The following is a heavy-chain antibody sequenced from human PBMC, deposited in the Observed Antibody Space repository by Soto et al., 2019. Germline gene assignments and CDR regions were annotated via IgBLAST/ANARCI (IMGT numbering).Heavy chain of an antibody. D-gene: IGHD3-3*01. CDR1: GFTFIYAW. CDR3: VIDISESGVGELDH. V-gene: IGHV3-15*01. J-gene: IGHJ4*02. Sequence: EVQVVETGGGLVKPGESLRLSCAASGFTFIYAWMTWVSQAPGKGLEWVGRIRSKTSGEIRDYAAPVKGRFTISRDDSTNTVYLQMNSLKTEDTAVYYCVIDISESGVGELDHWGQGTQVTVSS. CDR2: IRSKTSGEIR.